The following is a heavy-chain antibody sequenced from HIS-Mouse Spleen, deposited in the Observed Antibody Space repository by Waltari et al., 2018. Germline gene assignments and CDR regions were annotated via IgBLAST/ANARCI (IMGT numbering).Heavy chain of an antibody. Sequence: QVQLVESGGGLVQPGRSLRPAFSASGFTFSSYGMPWVRQAPGKGLEWVAVISYDGSNKYYADSVKGRFTISRDNSKNTLYLQMNSLRAEDTAVYYCAKDKHHAFDYWGQGTLVTVSS. CDR3: AKDKHHAFDY. J-gene: IGHJ4*02. CDR1: GFTFSSYG. V-gene: IGHV3-30*18. CDR2: ISYDGSNK.